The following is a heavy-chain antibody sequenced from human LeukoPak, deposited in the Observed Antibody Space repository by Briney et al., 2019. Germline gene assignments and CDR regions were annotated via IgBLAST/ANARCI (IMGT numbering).Heavy chain of an antibody. Sequence: GGSLRLSCAASGFTFSSYWMHWVRQGPGKGLVCVSRINSDGSSTIYADSVKGRFTISRDNSKNTLYLQMNSLRAEDTAVYYCARDFGDPLTTVTNYYFDYWGQGTLVTVSS. D-gene: IGHD4-17*01. CDR1: GFTFSSYW. CDR2: INSDGSST. CDR3: ARDFGDPLTTVTNYYFDY. V-gene: IGHV3-74*01. J-gene: IGHJ4*02.